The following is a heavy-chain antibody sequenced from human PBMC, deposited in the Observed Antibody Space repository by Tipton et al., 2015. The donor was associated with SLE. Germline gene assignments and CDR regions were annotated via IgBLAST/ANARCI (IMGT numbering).Heavy chain of an antibody. CDR1: GGSISSGSYY. CDR3: ASLGEYYFDY. Sequence: TLSLTCTVSGGSISSGSYYWSWIRQPAGKGLEWIGEINHSGSTNYNPSLKSRVTISVDTSKNQFSLKLSSVTAADTAVYYCASLGEYYFDYWGQGTLVTVSS. V-gene: IGHV4-61*09. CDR2: INHSGST. J-gene: IGHJ4*02.